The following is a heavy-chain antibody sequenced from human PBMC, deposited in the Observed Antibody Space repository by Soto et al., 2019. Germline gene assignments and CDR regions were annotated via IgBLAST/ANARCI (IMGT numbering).Heavy chain of an antibody. CDR3: ARALVLVDTAMVTGAFDI. Sequence: SETLSLTCTVSGGSISSYYWSWIRQPPGKGLEWIGYIYYSGSTNYTPSLKSRVTISVDTSKNQFSLKLSSVTAADTAVYYCARALVLVDTAMVTGAFDIWGQGTMVTVSS. CDR2: IYYSGST. D-gene: IGHD5-18*01. CDR1: GGSISSYY. V-gene: IGHV4-59*01. J-gene: IGHJ3*02.